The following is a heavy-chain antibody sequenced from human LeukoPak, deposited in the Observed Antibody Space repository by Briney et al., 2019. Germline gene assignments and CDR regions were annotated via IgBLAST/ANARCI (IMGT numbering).Heavy chain of an antibody. CDR1: GGSISSSSYY. D-gene: IGHD2-2*01. Sequence: SETLSLTCTVSGGSISSSSYYWGWIRQPPGKGLEWIGSIYYRGSTYYNPSLKSRVTMSVDTSKNQFSLKLSSVTAADTAVYYCAREFYHCSSSSCYLGEIDWFDPWGQGTLVTVSS. J-gene: IGHJ5*02. CDR3: AREFYHCSSSSCYLGEIDWFDP. CDR2: IYYRGST. V-gene: IGHV4-39*07.